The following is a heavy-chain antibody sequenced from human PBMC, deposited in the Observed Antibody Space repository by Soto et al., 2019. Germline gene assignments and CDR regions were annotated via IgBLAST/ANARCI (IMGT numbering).Heavy chain of an antibody. Sequence: QITLKESGPTLVKPTQTLTLTCTFSGFSVSTSGVGVAWIRQPPGKALEWLVLIYWDDDKRYSPFLQSRVTITKDTSKNQVVLTMTKTDPVDTATYYCAHKGGRGAGMDVWGQGTTVTVSS. CDR1: GFSVSTSGVG. V-gene: IGHV2-5*02. D-gene: IGHD2-15*01. CDR3: AHKGGRGAGMDV. J-gene: IGHJ6*02. CDR2: IYWDDDK.